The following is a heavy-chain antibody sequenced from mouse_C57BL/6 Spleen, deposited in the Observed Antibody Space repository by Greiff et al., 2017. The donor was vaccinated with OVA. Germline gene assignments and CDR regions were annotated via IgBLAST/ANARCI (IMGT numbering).Heavy chain of an antibody. CDR2: ISSGSSTI. J-gene: IGHJ2*01. CDR3: ARNWDPYYFDY. V-gene: IGHV5-17*01. D-gene: IGHD4-1*01. CDR1: GFTFSDYG. Sequence: DVHLVESGGGLVKPGGSLKLSCAASGFTFSDYGMHWVRQAPEKGLEWVAYISSGSSTIYYADTVKGRFTISRDNAKNTLFLQMTSLRSEDTAMYYCARNWDPYYFDYWGQGTTLTVSS.